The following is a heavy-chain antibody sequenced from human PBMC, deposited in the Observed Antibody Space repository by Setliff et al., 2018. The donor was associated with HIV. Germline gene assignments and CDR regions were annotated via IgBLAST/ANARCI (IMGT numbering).Heavy chain of an antibody. Sequence: ASVKVSCKASGYTFTGYYMHWVRQAPGQGLEWMGWINPNGGGTNYAQKFQGWVTMTRDTSISTAYMELSRLRSDDTAVYYCARGGYSSSLPVSHGMDVWGQGTTVTVSS. CDR1: GYTFTGYY. CDR2: INPNGGGT. V-gene: IGHV1-2*04. D-gene: IGHD6-13*01. J-gene: IGHJ6*02. CDR3: ARGGYSSSLPVSHGMDV.